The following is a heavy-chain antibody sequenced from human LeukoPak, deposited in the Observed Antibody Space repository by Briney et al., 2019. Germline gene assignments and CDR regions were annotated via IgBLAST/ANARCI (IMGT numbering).Heavy chain of an antibody. D-gene: IGHD6-19*01. J-gene: IGHJ4*02. V-gene: IGHV3-21*01. CDR3: ARDPGVAVAEQGY. CDR1: GFTFSSYS. Sequence: GGSLRLSCAASGFTFSSYSMNWVRQAPGKGLEWVSSISSSSSYIYYADSVKGRFTISRDNAKNSLYLQMNSLRAEDTAVYYCARDPGVAVAEQGYWGQGTPVTVSS. CDR2: ISSSSSYI.